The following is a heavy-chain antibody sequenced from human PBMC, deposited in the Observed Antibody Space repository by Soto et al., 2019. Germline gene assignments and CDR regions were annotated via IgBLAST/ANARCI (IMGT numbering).Heavy chain of an antibody. J-gene: IGHJ3*02. Sequence: PGGSLRLSCEASGFTFTNHEMNWVRQAPGKGLEWVAYISRSGTINYADSVKGRFTISRDNAKNSLYLQMNSLRAEDTAVYYCAKVVVAATYAFDIWGQGTMVTVSS. CDR1: GFTFTNHE. CDR3: AKVVVAATYAFDI. V-gene: IGHV3-48*03. D-gene: IGHD2-15*01. CDR2: ISRSGTI.